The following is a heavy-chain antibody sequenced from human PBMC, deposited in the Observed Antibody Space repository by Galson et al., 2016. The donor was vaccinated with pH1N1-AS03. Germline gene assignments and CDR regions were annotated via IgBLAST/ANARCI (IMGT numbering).Heavy chain of an antibody. J-gene: IGHJ4*02. CDR1: GFTFSSYA. D-gene: IGHD5-18*01. CDR2: IGGSGAGA. V-gene: IGHV3-23*01. CDR3: AKDIQVSY. Sequence: SLRLSCAASGFTFSSYAMSWVRQAPGKGLEWVSSIGGSGAGAYYADSVKGRFTISRDSSRNTLYLQMNSLRAEDTALYYCAKDIQVSYWGQGTLVTVSS.